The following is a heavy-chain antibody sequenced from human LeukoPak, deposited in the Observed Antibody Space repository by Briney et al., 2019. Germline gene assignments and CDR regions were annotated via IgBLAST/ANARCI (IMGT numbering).Heavy chain of an antibody. CDR2: IIPIFGTA. D-gene: IGHD3-3*01. J-gene: IGHJ4*02. V-gene: IGHV1-69*13. CDR1: GGTFGSYA. CDR3: ASRPYDFWSGYPTYYFDY. Sequence: SVTVSCKASGGTFGSYAISWVRQAPGQGLEWMGGIIPIFGTANYAQKFQGRVTITADESTSTAYMELSSLRSEDTAVYYCASRPYDFWSGYPTYYFDYWGQGTLVTVSS.